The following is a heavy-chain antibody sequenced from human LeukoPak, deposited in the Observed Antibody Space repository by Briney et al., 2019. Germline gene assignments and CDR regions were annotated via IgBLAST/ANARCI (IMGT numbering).Heavy chain of an antibody. D-gene: IGHD1-26*01. CDR2: ISSSGSTI. Sequence: GGSLRLSCVASGFTFSSYEMNWVRQAPGKGLEWVSYISSSGSTIYYADSVKGRFTISRDNAKNTLYLQMNSLKSEDSAAYYCARGPAANSGNYYAGDYWGQGTLVTVSS. J-gene: IGHJ4*02. CDR1: GFTFSSYE. CDR3: ARGPAANSGNYYAGDY. V-gene: IGHV3-48*03.